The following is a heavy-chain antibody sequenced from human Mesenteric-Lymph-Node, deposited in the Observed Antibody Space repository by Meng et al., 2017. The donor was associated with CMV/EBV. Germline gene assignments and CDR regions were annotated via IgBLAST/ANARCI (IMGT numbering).Heavy chain of an antibody. CDR1: GFTFSSYV. J-gene: IGHJ4*02. D-gene: IGHD2-2*01. V-gene: IGHV3-53*01. CDR3: ARVRYCSSTSCYYFDY. Sequence: GESLKISCAASGFTFSSYVMHWVRQAPGKGLEWVSIIFSDGSTYYADAVKGRFTISRDNSKNTLYLQMNSLRAKDTAVYYCARVRYCSSTSCYYFDYWGQGTLVTVSS. CDR2: IFSDGST.